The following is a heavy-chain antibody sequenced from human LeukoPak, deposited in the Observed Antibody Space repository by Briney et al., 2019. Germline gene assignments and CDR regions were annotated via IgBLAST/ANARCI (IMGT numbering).Heavy chain of an antibody. D-gene: IGHD3-22*01. J-gene: IGHJ4*02. CDR1: GYTFSGYY. Sequence: ASVKVSCKASGYTFSGYYMHWVRQAPGQGLEWMGRINPDSGGTNYAQQLQGRVTMTRDTSISTAYMELRRLRSDDTAVYYCAREYYYDSSGYTQTAGYWGQGTLVTVSP. CDR3: AREYYYDSSGYTQTAGY. V-gene: IGHV1-2*06. CDR2: INPDSGGT.